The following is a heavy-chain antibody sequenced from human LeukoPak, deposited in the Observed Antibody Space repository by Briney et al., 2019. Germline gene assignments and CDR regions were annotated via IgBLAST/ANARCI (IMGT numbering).Heavy chain of an antibody. CDR2: TYDSGST. J-gene: IGHJ4*02. CDR3: ARGLSGSYYAY. CDR1: GGSISSSNW. D-gene: IGHD1-26*01. Sequence: SETLSLTCAVSGGSISSSNWWSWVRQPPGKGLEWIGATYDSGSTNYNPSLKSRVTISVDKSKNQFSLKLSSVTAADTAVYYCARGLSGSYYAYWGQGTLVTVSS. V-gene: IGHV4-4*02.